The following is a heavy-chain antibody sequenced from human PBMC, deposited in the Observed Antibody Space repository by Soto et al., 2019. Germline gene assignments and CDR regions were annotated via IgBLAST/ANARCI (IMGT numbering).Heavy chain of an antibody. V-gene: IGHV3-30*18. CDR1: GFTFSSYG. CDR3: AKDKGDYFDY. J-gene: IGHJ4*02. CDR2: ISYDGSNK. Sequence: GGSLRLSCAASGFTFSSYGMRWVRQAPGKGLEWVAVISYDGSNKYYADSVKGRFTISRDNSKNTLYLQMNSLRAEDTAVYYCAKDKGDYFDYWGQGTLVTVSS.